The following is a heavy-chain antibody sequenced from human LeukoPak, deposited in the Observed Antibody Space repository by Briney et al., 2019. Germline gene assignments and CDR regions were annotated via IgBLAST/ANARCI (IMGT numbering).Heavy chain of an antibody. J-gene: IGHJ4*02. V-gene: IGHV3-7*05. CDR3: ARGSLGAFDS. D-gene: IGHD1-26*01. Sequence: GGSLRLPCAASGFTFSNHWMNWVRQAPGKGLEWVANIKQDGSERYYVDSVKGRFTISRDNAKNSLYLQMNSLRAEDTAVYYCARGSLGAFDSWGQGALVTVSS. CDR2: IKQDGSER. CDR1: GFTFSNHW.